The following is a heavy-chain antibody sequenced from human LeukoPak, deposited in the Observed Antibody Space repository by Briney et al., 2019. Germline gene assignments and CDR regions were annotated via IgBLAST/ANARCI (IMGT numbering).Heavy chain of an antibody. CDR1: GFTFSSYS. V-gene: IGHV3-7*01. CDR2: IKQDGSDK. Sequence: GGSLRLSCAASGFTFSSYSMNWVRQAPGKGLEWVANIKQDGSDKYYVDSVKGRFSISRDNAKNSLYLQMNSLRAEDTAVYYCARKGLPDYWGQGTLVTVSS. J-gene: IGHJ4*02. CDR3: ARKGLPDY.